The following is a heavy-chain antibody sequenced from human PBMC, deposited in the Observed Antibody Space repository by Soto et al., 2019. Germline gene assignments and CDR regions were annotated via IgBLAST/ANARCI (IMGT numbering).Heavy chain of an antibody. J-gene: IGHJ5*02. CDR3: ARGIGKRSGNWFDP. D-gene: IGHD1-26*01. Sequence: ASVKVSCKASGYTFTSYGINWVRQAPGQGLEWMGWMNPNSGNTGYAQKLQGRVTMTRNTSISTAYMELSSLRSEDTAVYYCARGIGKRSGNWFDPWGQGTLVTVSS. CDR1: GYTFTSYG. CDR2: MNPNSGNT. V-gene: IGHV1-8*02.